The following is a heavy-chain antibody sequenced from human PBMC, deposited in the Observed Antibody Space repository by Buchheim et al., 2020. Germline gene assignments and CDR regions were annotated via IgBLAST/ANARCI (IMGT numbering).Heavy chain of an antibody. D-gene: IGHD1-26*01. CDR1: GFRFRSYG. J-gene: IGHJ4*02. Sequence: QVPLVESGGGMVQPGRSLRLSCVASGFRFRSYGMHWVRQAPGKGLEWVAVIWYDGVNKYYADSVKGRFTISRDNSKNTQYLQMNSLRAEDTAVYYCARASSGSYEYYFDYWGQGTL. CDR3: ARASSGSYEYYFDY. CDR2: IWYDGVNK. V-gene: IGHV3-33*01.